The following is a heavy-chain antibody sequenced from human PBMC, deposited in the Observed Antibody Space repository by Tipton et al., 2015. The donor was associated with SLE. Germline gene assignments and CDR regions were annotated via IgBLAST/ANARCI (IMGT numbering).Heavy chain of an antibody. D-gene: IGHD2-2*01. J-gene: IGHJ6*02. V-gene: IGHV1-69*01. CDR1: GGTFSSYA. CDR3: AGGFCSSTSCPPYGMDV. Sequence: VQLVQSGAEVKKPGSSVKVSCKASGGTFSSYAISWVRQAPGQGLEWMGGIIPIFGTANYAQKFQGRVTITTDESTSTAYMELRSLRSDDTAVYYCAGGFCSSTSCPPYGMDVWGQGTTVTVSS. CDR2: IIPIFGTA.